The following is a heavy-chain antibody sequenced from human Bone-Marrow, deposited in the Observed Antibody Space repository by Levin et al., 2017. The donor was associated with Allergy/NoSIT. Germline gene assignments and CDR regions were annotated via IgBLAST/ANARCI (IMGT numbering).Heavy chain of an antibody. J-gene: IGHJ5*01. CDR3: ARGNREYQLLFDS. V-gene: IGHV3-20*04. Sequence: GGSLRLSCAASGFTFAEYGMGWVRQTPEKGLEWVSGINWKAGDTGYADSVKGRFTISRDNAKNTLYLQMNSLRVDDTALYYCARGNREYQLLFDSWGQGTLVTVSS. CDR2: INWKAGDT. CDR1: GFTFAEYG. D-gene: IGHD2-2*01.